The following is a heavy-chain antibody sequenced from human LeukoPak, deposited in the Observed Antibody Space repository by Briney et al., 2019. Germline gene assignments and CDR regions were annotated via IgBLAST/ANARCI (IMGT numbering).Heavy chain of an antibody. CDR2: ISYDGSNK. D-gene: IGHD3-22*01. J-gene: IGHJ4*02. CDR3: AHSSGYYWSVGYFDY. Sequence: GGSLRLSCAASGFTFSSYAMHWVRQAPGKGLEWVAVISYDGSNKYYADSVKGRFTISRDNSKNTLYLQMNSLRAEDRAVYYCAHSSGYYWSVGYFDYWGQGTLVTVSS. V-gene: IGHV3-30-3*01. CDR1: GFTFSSYA.